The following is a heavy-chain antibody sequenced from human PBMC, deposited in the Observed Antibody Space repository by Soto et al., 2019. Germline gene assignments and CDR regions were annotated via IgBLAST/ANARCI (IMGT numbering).Heavy chain of an antibody. V-gene: IGHV4-34*01. D-gene: IGHD6-13*01. CDR3: ARGLEVAAAGYGEYYYYGMDV. CDR1: GGSFSGYY. CDR2: INHSGST. Sequence: LSLTCAVYGGSFSGYYWSWIRQPPGKGLEWIGEINHSGSTNYNPSLKSRVTISVDTSKNQFSLKLSSVAAADTAVYYCARGLEVAAAGYGEYYYYGMDVWGQGTTVTVSS. J-gene: IGHJ6*02.